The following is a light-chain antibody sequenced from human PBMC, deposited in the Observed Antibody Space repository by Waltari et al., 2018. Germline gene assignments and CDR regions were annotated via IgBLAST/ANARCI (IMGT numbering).Light chain of an antibody. Sequence: IQMTQSPSSLSASVGDRVTITCQASHDISNYLNWYQQKPGKAPKLLIYDASNLETGVPSRFSGSGSGTDFTFTISSLQPEEIATYFCQHYDNLPFTFGPGTKVDIK. CDR1: HDISNY. V-gene: IGKV1-33*01. J-gene: IGKJ3*01. CDR2: DAS. CDR3: QHYDNLPFT.